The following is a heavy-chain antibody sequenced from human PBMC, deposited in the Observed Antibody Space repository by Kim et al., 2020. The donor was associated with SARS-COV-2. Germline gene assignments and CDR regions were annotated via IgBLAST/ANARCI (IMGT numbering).Heavy chain of an antibody. V-gene: IGHV4-39*01. J-gene: IGHJ5*02. D-gene: IGHD1-7*01. CDR1: GGSISSSSYY. Sequence: SETLSLTCTVSGGSISSSSYYWGWIRQPPGKGLEWIGSIYFSGSTYYNPSFKSRVTISVDTSKNQFSLRLSSVTAADTAGYHCVSYLWGELPDNWFDPWG. CDR2: IYFSGST. CDR3: VSYLWGELPDNWFDP.